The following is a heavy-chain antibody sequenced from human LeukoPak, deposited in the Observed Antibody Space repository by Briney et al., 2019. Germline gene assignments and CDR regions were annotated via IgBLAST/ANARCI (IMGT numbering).Heavy chain of an antibody. CDR1: GFTFSSYG. Sequence: PGGFLRLSCAASGFTFSSYGMHWVRQAPGKGLEWVAVIWNDATNKYYADSVKGRFTISKDNSRNTLNLQMDSLRAEDTAMYYCARWGSGGLTLDYWGQGTLVTVSS. CDR2: IWNDATNK. D-gene: IGHD3-10*01. CDR3: ARWGSGGLTLDY. V-gene: IGHV3-33*01. J-gene: IGHJ4*02.